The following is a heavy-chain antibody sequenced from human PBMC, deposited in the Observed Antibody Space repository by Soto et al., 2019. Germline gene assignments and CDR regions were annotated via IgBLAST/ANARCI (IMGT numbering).Heavy chain of an antibody. J-gene: IGHJ6*02. V-gene: IGHV1-69*13. CDR3: ASVVPATQPTYYYYGMDV. Sequence: VASVKVSCKASGGTFSSYAISWVRQAPGQGLEWMGGIIPIFGTANYAQKFQGRVTITADESTSTAYMELSSLRSEDTAVYYCASVVPATQPTYYYYGMDVWGQGTTVTVSS. D-gene: IGHD2-15*01. CDR2: IIPIFGTA. CDR1: GGTFSSYA.